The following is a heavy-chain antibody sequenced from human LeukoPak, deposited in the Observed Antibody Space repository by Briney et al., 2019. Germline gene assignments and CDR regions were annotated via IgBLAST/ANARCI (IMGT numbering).Heavy chain of an antibody. V-gene: IGHV3-69-1*01. CDR3: AKDRSPRFCGGGSCYSAPFGMDV. CDR2: ISSTSSV. D-gene: IGHD2-15*01. Sequence: PGGSLRLSCAASGFTFSDYHMSWIRPAPGKGLGWVSYISSTSSVSYADSVKGRFTISRDIAKNSLYLQMNSLRAEDTAVYYCAKDRSPRFCGGGSCYSAPFGMDVWGQGTTVKVSS. J-gene: IGHJ6*02. CDR1: GFTFSDYH.